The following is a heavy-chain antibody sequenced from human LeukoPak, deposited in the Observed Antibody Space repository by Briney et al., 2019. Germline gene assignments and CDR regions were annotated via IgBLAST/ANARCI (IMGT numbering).Heavy chain of an antibody. D-gene: IGHD7-27*01. CDR2: IYSGSST. J-gene: IGHJ3*02. Sequence: GGSLRLSCAASEFTVSSNYMSWVRQAPGKGLEWVSVIYSGSSTHYADSVKDRFTISRDNSKNTLYLQMNSLRAEDTAVYYCARLTGSGAFDIWGQGTMVTVSS. CDR3: ARLTGSGAFDI. CDR1: EFTVSSNY. V-gene: IGHV3-53*01.